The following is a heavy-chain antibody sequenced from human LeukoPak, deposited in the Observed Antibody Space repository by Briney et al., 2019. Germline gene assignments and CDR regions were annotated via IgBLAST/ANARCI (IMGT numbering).Heavy chain of an antibody. CDR3: PRDLLHYEFWSGLFHY. V-gene: IGHV3-74*01. CDR2: INSDGYSK. J-gene: IGHJ4*02. CDR1: GFTFSRYW. Sequence: PGGSLRLSCAASGFTFSRYWMHWVRQAPGKGLEWVSRINSDGYSKTYADSVKGRFTISRDNAKNTLYLQMNSLRAEDTAVYYCPRDLLHYEFWSGLFHYWGQGTLVTVSS. D-gene: IGHD3-3*01.